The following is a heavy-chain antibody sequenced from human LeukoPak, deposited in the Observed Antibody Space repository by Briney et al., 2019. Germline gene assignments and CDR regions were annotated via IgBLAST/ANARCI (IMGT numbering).Heavy chain of an antibody. V-gene: IGHV1-2*02. CDR3: ARAARKNYYDSSGHFDY. D-gene: IGHD3-22*01. J-gene: IGHJ4*02. CDR1: GYTFAGSF. CDR2: INPKSGGT. Sequence: ASVKVSCKTSGYTFAGSFIHWVRQAPGQGLDWMGWINPKSGGTDYAQKFQGRVTMTRDTSISTAYMELSSLRSDDTAVYYCARAARKNYYDSSGHFDYWGQGTMVTVSS.